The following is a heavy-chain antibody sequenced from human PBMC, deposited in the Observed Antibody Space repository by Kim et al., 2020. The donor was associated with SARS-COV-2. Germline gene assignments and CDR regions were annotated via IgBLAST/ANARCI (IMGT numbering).Heavy chain of an antibody. V-gene: IGHV1-2*02. J-gene: IGHJ5*02. D-gene: IGHD6-6*01. CDR3: ARLVRKGYWFDP. Sequence: YAPECQGRVTMTRDTSKSTASMELSRLRSDDTAVYYCARLVRKGYWFDPWGQGTLVTVSS.